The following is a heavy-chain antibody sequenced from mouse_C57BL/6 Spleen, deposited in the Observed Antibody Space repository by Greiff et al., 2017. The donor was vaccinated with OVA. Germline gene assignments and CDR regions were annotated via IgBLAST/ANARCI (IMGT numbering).Heavy chain of an antibody. D-gene: IGHD4-1*01. V-gene: IGHV1-64*01. CDR2: IHPNSGST. CDR1: GYTFPSYW. CDR3: ARSLGSWFAY. J-gene: IGHJ3*01. Sequence: QVQLQQPGAELVKPGASVKLSCKASGYTFPSYWMHWVKQRPGHGLEWIGMIHPNSGSTNYNEKFKSKATLTVDKSSSTAYMQLSSLTSEDAAVYYCARSLGSWFAYWGQGTLVTVSA.